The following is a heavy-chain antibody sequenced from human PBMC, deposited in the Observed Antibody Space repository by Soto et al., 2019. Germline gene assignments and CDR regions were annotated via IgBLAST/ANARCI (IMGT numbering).Heavy chain of an antibody. Sequence: QVQLVQSGAEVKKPGTSVKVSCTASGYTFSSHGISWVRQAPGQGLQWIGWVSGDNGNTNYAQSLQGRVTMTTDTSTNTGHMELTSLRSDDTAVYYWARDLGYCRSGACQREGFDPWGQGTLVIVSS. CDR2: VSGDNGNT. V-gene: IGHV1-18*01. D-gene: IGHD2-2*01. CDR1: GYTFSSHG. J-gene: IGHJ5*02. CDR3: ARDLGYCRSGACQREGFDP.